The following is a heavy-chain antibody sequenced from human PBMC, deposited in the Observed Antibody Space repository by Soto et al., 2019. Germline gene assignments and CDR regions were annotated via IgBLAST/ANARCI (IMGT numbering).Heavy chain of an antibody. D-gene: IGHD5-12*01. J-gene: IGHJ6*02. CDR3: ATNSGYDLYYGMDV. V-gene: IGHV3-23*01. CDR2: ISGSGGST. Sequence: LRLSCAASGFTFDDYGMSWVRQAPGKGVEWVSAISGSGGSTYYADSVKGRFTISRDNSKNTLYLQMNSLRAEDTAVYYCATNSGYDLYYGMDVWGQGTTVTVSS. CDR1: GFTFDDYG.